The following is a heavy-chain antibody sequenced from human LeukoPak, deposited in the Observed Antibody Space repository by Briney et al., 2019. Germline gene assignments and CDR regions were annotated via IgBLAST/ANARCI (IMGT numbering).Heavy chain of an antibody. CDR2: ISSSSTYI. CDR3: GSVSPGGWFDP. J-gene: IGHJ5*02. D-gene: IGHD3-16*01. CDR1: GFSFSRYS. V-gene: IGHV3-21*04. Sequence: GGSLRLSCAASGFSFSRYSMNWVRQAPGKGLEWVSSISSSSTYIYYADSVKGRFTISRDNAKNTLYLQMDSLRAEDTAVYYCGSVSPGGWFDPWGQGTLVTVSS.